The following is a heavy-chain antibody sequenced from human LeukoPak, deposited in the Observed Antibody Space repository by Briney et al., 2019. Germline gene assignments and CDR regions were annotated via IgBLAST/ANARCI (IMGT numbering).Heavy chain of an antibody. CDR2: NYYSGST. V-gene: IGHV4-59*01. CDR1: GGSISSYY. Sequence: PSETLSLTCTVSGGSISSYYWSWIRQPPGKGLEWIGYNYYSGSTNYNPSLKSRVTISVDTSKNQFSLKLSSVTAADTAVYYCAREDSADAFDIWGQGTMVTVSS. CDR3: AREDSADAFDI. J-gene: IGHJ3*02.